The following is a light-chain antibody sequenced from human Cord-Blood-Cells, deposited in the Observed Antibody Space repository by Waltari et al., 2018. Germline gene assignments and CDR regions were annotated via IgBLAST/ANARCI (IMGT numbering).Light chain of an antibody. CDR1: SSDVGGYNY. J-gene: IGLJ1*01. Sequence: QSALTQPRSVSGSPGQSVTISCTGTSSDVGGYNYVSWYQQHPGKAPKLMIYEVSKRPSGVPDRFSGAKSGNTASLTISVLQAEDEADYYCCSYAGSYTYVFGTGTKVTVL. V-gene: IGLV2-11*01. CDR3: CSYAGSYTYV. CDR2: EVS.